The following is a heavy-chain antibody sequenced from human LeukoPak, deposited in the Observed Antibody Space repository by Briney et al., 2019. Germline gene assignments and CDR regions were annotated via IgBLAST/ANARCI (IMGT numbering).Heavy chain of an antibody. CDR3: ARDLRYCSSTSCYDPTFDS. D-gene: IGHD2-2*01. CDR2: INTDGSST. V-gene: IGHV3-74*01. Sequence: GGSLRLSCAASGFTFSNYWMHWVRQAPGKGLVWVSRINTDGSSTSYADSVKGRFTISRDNAKNTLYLQMNSLRAEDTAVSYCARDLRYCSSTSCYDPTFDSWGQGTLVTVSS. J-gene: IGHJ4*02. CDR1: GFTFSNYW.